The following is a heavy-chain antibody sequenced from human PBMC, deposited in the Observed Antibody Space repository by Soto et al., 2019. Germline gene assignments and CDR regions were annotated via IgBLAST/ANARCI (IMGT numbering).Heavy chain of an antibody. CDR3: AKDGPIVVVVAPVQSDAFDI. D-gene: IGHD2-15*01. CDR2: ISGSGGST. V-gene: IGHV3-23*01. J-gene: IGHJ3*02. Sequence: EVQLLESGGGLVQPGGSLRLSCAASGFTFSSYAMSWVRQAPGKGLEWVSAISGSGGSTYYADSVKGRFTISRDNAKNTLYLQMNSLRAEDTALYYCAKDGPIVVVVAPVQSDAFDIWGQGTMVTVSS. CDR1: GFTFSSYA.